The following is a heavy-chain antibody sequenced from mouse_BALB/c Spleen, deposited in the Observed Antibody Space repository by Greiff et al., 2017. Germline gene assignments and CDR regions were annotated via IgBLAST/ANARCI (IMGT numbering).Heavy chain of an antibody. Sequence: VKLMESGPGLVAPSRSLSITCTVSGFSLTGYGVNWVRQPPGKGLEWLGMIWGYGSTDYNSALKSKLSISKDNSKSQVFLKMNSLQTDDTARYYCARDRQLGHYYAMDYWGQGTSVTVSS. CDR3: ARDRQLGHYYAMDY. V-gene: IGHV2-6-7*01. D-gene: IGHD3-1*01. CDR2: IWGYGST. CDR1: GFSLTGYG. J-gene: IGHJ4*01.